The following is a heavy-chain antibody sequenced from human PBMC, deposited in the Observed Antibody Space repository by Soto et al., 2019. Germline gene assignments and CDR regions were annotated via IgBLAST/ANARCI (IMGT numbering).Heavy chain of an antibody. D-gene: IGHD2-15*01. CDR1: GYFFTHFW. J-gene: IGHJ4*02. CDR2: VYPGDPDI. CDR3: ARGGACISGSCSVDI. V-gene: IGHV5-51*01. Sequence: XESLKSSCEASGYFFTHFWIGWVRQMPGKGLEWMGYVYPGDPDIRYSPSFRGQVTISADKSISTAYLQWSSLRASDSGMYYCARGGACISGSCSVDIWRQGTLVTVSS.